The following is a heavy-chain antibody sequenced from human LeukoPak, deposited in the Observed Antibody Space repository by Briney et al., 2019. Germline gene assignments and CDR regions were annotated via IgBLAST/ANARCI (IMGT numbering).Heavy chain of an antibody. CDR1: GYTFTSYW. D-gene: IGHD2-2*01. CDR2: IYPGDFDT. Sequence: GESLKISCKGPGYTFTSYWIGWVRQMPGKGLEWMGIIYPGDFDTRYSPSFQGQVTIPADKSISTAYLQWSSLKASDTAMYYCARPACSSTSCYLYFQYWGQGTLVTVSS. V-gene: IGHV5-51*01. J-gene: IGHJ1*01. CDR3: ARPACSSTSCYLYFQY.